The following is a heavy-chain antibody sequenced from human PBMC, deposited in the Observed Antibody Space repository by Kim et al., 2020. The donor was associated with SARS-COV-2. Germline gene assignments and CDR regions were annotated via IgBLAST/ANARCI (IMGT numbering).Heavy chain of an antibody. J-gene: IGHJ6*02. V-gene: IGHV4-31*02. D-gene: IGHD3-10*01. CDR3: ARDPYGSGSYYNGGMDV. Sequence: LKSRVTISGDTSKNQFSLKLSSVAAADTAVYYCARDPYGSGSYYNGGMDVWGQGTTVTVSS.